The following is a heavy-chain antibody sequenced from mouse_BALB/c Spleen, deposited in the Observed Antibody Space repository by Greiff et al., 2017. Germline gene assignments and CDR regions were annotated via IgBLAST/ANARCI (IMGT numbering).Heavy chain of an antibody. D-gene: IGHD1-1*01. V-gene: IGHV3-8*02. J-gene: IGHJ4*01. CDR2: ISYSGST. CDR3: AAVYGSSPYARDY. CDR1: GDSITSGY. Sequence: EVKLMESGPSLVKPSQTLSLTCSVTGDSITSGYWNWIRKFPGNKLEYMGYISYSGSTYYNPSLKSRISITRDTSKNQYYLQLNSVTTEDTATYYCAAVYGSSPYARDYWGKGTSVTVSS.